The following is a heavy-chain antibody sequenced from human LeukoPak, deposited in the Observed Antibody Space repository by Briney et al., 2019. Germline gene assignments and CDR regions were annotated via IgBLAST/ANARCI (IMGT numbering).Heavy chain of an antibody. J-gene: IGHJ4*02. V-gene: IGHV3-21*01. D-gene: IGHD3-22*01. CDR1: GFTFSSYS. Sequence: GGSLRLSCAASGFTFSSYSMNWVRQAPGKGLEWVSSISSSSSYIYYADSVKGRFTISRDNAKNSLYLQMDSLRAEDTAVYYCARDYYDSSGLLPLFDYWGQGTLVTVSS. CDR2: ISSSSSYI. CDR3: ARDYYDSSGLLPLFDY.